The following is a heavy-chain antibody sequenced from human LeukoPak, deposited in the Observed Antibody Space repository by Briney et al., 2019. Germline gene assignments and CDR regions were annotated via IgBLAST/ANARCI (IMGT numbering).Heavy chain of an antibody. J-gene: IGHJ4*02. CDR3: ARSGYGDFDY. Sequence: PGGSLRLSCVASGFTFSSYWMSWIRQAPGKGLEWISYMRPNGHTIYYADSLKGRFTVSWDNARNSLYLQLNSLRAGDTAIYYCARSGYGDFDYWGQGALVTVSS. D-gene: IGHD4/OR15-4a*01. V-gene: IGHV3-11*01. CDR2: MRPNGHTI. CDR1: GFTFSSYW.